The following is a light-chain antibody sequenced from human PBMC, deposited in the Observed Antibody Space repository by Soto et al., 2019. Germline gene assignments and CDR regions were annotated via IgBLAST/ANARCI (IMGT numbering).Light chain of an antibody. CDR2: DVS. J-gene: IGLJ2*01. CDR3: SSYASSITLV. V-gene: IGLV2-14*01. CDR1: SSDVGGYDY. Sequence: QSALTQPASVSGSPGQSITISCTGTSSDVGGYDYVSWYQQHPGKAPKLLIFDVSKRPSGVSYRFSGSKSGNTASLTISGLQAEEEADYYCSSYASSITLVFGGGTKLTVL.